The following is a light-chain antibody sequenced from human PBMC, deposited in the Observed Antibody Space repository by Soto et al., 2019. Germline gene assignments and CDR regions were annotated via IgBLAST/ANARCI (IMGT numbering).Light chain of an antibody. CDR2: GVS. CDR1: QSVTSSY. Sequence: ESVLTQSPGTLSLSPGERATLSCRATQSVTSSYFAWYQQRPGQSPRLLIYGVSNRATDIPDRFSGSGSGKDFTLTISRLEPEDFVVYYCQQYSSLPHTFGQGTKLEVK. V-gene: IGKV3-20*01. J-gene: IGKJ2*01. CDR3: QQYSSLPHT.